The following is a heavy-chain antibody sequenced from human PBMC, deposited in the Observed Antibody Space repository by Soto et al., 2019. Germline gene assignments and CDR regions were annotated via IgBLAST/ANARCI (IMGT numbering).Heavy chain of an antibody. CDR3: AGTAGILLWFGELRYYFDY. V-gene: IGHV4-34*08. J-gene: IGHJ4*02. CDR2: INHSGST. D-gene: IGHD3-10*01. Sequence: QVHLQQWGAGLLKPSETLSLTCAVYGGTFSGYYWSWIRQSPGKGLEWIGEINHSGSTNYNPSLKSRVTISVDTFKKQFSQKLSSVTAADTAVYYCAGTAGILLWFGELRYYFDYWGQGTLVTV. CDR1: GGTFSGYY.